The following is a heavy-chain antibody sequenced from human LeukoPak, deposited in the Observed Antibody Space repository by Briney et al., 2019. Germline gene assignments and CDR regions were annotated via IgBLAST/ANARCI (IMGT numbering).Heavy chain of an antibody. D-gene: IGHD3-10*01. J-gene: IGHJ4*02. CDR3: AKAPTPYGSGSYSPD. V-gene: IGHV3-30*18. CDR2: ISSDGSKK. CDR1: GFAFSSYA. Sequence: PGGSLRLSCAASGFAFSSYAMSWVRQAPGKGLEWVAAISSDGSKKYYVDSVKGRFTISRDNSKNTLYLQTNSLRPEDTAMFYCAKAPTPYGSGSYSPDWGQGTLVTVSS.